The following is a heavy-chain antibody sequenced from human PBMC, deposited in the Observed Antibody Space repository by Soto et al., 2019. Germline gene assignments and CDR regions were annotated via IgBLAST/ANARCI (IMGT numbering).Heavy chain of an antibody. J-gene: IGHJ4*02. CDR3: ALLGGSGGQPLPKMGFDY. D-gene: IGHD6-13*01. V-gene: IGHV4-30-4*01. Sequence: QGQLQESGPGLVKPSQTLSLTCTVSGGSISSGDYYWSWIRKPPRKGLEWIGYIYYSGSTYYNQSLKSRVTISVDTSKNQFPLKLSSVTAADTAVYYCALLGGSGGQPLPKMGFDYWGQGTLVTVSS. CDR2: IYYSGST. CDR1: GGSISSGDYY.